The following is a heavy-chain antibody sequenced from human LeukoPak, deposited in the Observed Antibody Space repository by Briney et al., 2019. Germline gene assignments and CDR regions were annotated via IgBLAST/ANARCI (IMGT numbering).Heavy chain of an antibody. V-gene: IGHV3-23*01. J-gene: IGHJ6*03. D-gene: IGHD3-9*01. CDR1: GFTFSTYG. CDR2: ISGSGGST. CDR3: AKDGGEDYDNFTRYYPRLYYMDV. Sequence: PGGSLRLSCVASGFTFSTYGMSWVRQAPGKGLEWVSAISGSGGSTYYADSVKGRFTISRDNSKNTLYLQMNSLRAEDTSVYYCAKDGGEDYDNFTRYYPRLYYMDVWGKGTTVTISS.